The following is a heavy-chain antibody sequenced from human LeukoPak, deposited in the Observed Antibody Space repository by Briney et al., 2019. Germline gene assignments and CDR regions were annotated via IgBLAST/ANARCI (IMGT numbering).Heavy chain of an antibody. CDR2: IYYSGST. V-gene: IGHV4-39*01. Sequence: SETLSLTCTVSGGSISSGDYYWGWIRQPPGKGLEWIGSIYYSGSTYYNPSLKSRVTISVDTSKNQFSLKLSSVTAADTAVYYCARRTHYEDCFDYWGQGTLVTVSS. CDR1: GGSISSGDYY. D-gene: IGHD3-22*01. J-gene: IGHJ4*02. CDR3: ARRTHYEDCFDY.